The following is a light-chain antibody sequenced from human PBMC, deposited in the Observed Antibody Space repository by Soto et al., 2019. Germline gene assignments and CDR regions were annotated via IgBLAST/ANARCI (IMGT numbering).Light chain of an antibody. J-gene: IGKJ1*01. Sequence: EIVMSQSPATLSVSPGERATLSCRASQSVSSDLAWYHQKPGQAPRLLIYGASTRATGIPARFSGSGSGTDFTLTINRLEPEDFAVYYCQQYGSSPQTFGQGTKVDIK. CDR2: GAS. CDR3: QQYGSSPQT. CDR1: QSVSSD. V-gene: IGKV3-15*01.